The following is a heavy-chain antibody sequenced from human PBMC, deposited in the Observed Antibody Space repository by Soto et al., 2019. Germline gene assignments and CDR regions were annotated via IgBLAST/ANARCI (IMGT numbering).Heavy chain of an antibody. V-gene: IGHV3-11*01. CDR3: ARDATENYGEYYDY. CDR1: GFTFSDYY. Sequence: QVQLVESGGGLVKPGGSLRLSCATSGFTFSDYYMSWIRQAPGKGVEWVSYIGTRGNTKYYADSVRGRFTSSRDTAKNSLYLQMSSLRADETAVYYCARDATENYGEYYDYWGQGLAVTVSS. D-gene: IGHD4-17*01. J-gene: IGHJ4*02. CDR2: IGTRGNTK.